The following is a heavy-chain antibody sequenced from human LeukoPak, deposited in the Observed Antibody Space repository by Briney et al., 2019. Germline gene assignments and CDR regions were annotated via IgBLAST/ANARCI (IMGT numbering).Heavy chain of an antibody. D-gene: IGHD6-13*01. CDR1: GASVTSSSYY. V-gene: IGHV4-39*01. Sequence: PSETLSLTCTVSGASVTSSSYYWGWIRQPPGKGLEWIGSIYYSGSTYYNPSLKSRVTISVDTSKNQFSLKLSSVTAADTAVYYCARGSSSWSHEFDPWGQGTLVTVSS. CDR3: ARGSSSWSHEFDP. J-gene: IGHJ5*02. CDR2: IYYSGST.